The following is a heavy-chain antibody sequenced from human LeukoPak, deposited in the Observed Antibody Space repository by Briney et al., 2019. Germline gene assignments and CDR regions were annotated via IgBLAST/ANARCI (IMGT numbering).Heavy chain of an antibody. CDR3: ARDDVVPAALWSYMDV. CDR1: GFTFSSYS. Sequence: GGSLRLSCAASGFTFSSYSLNWVRQAPGKGLEWVSSISSSSSYIYYADSVKGRFTISRDNAKNSLYLQMNSLRAEDTAVYYCARDDVVPAALWSYMDVWGKGTTVTVSS. J-gene: IGHJ6*03. D-gene: IGHD2-2*01. V-gene: IGHV3-21*01. CDR2: ISSSSSYI.